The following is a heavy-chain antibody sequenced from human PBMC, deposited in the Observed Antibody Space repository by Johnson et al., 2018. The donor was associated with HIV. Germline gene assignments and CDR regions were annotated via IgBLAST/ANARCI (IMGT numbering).Heavy chain of an antibody. CDR3: ASEVRGVLDI. D-gene: IGHD3-10*01. V-gene: IGHV3-66*01. Sequence: MQLVESGGGLVQPGGSLRLSCTASGFTFSNFAMNWVRQAPGKGLEWVSVIYSGGSTYYADSVKGRFTISRDNSKNTLYLQMNSLRVEDTAVYYCASEVRGVLDIWGQGTMVTVSS. CDR2: IYSGGST. J-gene: IGHJ3*02. CDR1: GFTFSNFA.